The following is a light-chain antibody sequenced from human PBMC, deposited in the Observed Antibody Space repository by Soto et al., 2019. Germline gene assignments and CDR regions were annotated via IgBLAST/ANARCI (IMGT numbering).Light chain of an antibody. CDR2: DVS. CDR1: SSDVGGYNY. J-gene: IGLJ1*01. CDR3: SSYTSSSTLSTDG. V-gene: IGLV2-14*03. Sequence: QSALTQPASVSGSPGQSITISCTGTSSDVGGYNYVSWYQHNPGKSPKLMIYDVSNRPSGVSNRFSGSKSGNTASLIISGLQAEDEADYYCSSYTSSSTLSTDGFGTGTKVTVL.